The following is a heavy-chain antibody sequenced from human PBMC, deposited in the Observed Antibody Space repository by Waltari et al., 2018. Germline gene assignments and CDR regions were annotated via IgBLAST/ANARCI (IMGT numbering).Heavy chain of an antibody. CDR2: IYSGGST. J-gene: IGHJ4*02. CDR3: ARGRDPGVVGGLSF. CDR1: GFTLSAYG. V-gene: IGHV3-23*03. D-gene: IGHD1-26*01. Sequence: EVQLLESGGNLIQPGGSLRLSCVASGFTLSAYGMHWVRQAPGKGLEWVSVIYSGGSTKYADSVQGRFIISRENSRNMVYLQMSSLTTEDTAVYYCARGRDPGVVGGLSFWGLGTLVTVSS.